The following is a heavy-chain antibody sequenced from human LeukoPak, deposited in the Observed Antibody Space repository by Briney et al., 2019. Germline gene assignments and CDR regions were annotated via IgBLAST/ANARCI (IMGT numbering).Heavy chain of an antibody. CDR3: ANLLRRPPYYFDY. CDR2: IYYSGST. D-gene: IGHD1-26*01. V-gene: IGHV4-39*01. CDR1: GGSISSSSYY. Sequence: SETLSLTCTVSGGSISSSSYYWGWIRQPPGKGLEWIGSIYYSGSTYYNPSLKSRVTISVDTSKNQFSLKLSSVTAADTAVYYCANLLRRPPYYFDYWGQGTLVTVSS. J-gene: IGHJ4*02.